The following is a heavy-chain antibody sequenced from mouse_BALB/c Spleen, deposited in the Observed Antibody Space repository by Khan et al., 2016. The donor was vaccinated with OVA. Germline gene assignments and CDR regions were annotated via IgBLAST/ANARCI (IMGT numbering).Heavy chain of an antibody. J-gene: IGHJ3*01. CDR3: ASEGNYYAPFAY. CDR2: ITVKSDNSGA. Sequence: VQLVETGGGLVRPGNSLKLSCVTSGFTFSYYRMHWLRQFPGKRLEWIAVITVKSDNSGANYAESVKGRFTISRDDSKSSVYLQLSSLTSEDTAVYYCASEGNYYAPFAYWGQGTLVTVSA. D-gene: IGHD2-1*01. V-gene: IGHV13-2*02. CDR1: GFTFSYYR.